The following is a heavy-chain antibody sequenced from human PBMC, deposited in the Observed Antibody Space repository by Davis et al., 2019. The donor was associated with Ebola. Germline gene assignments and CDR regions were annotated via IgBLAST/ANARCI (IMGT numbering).Heavy chain of an antibody. CDR2: MYYSGSA. CDR3: VRLTCTGTSCSTGGAFDI. CDR1: GGSISSGGYY. Sequence: SETLSLTCTVSGGSISSGGYYWSWIRQHPGKGLEWIGYMYYSGSAYYNPSLQSRVTMSSDTSNDQFSLKLSSVTAADTAIYYCVRLTCTGTSCSTGGAFDIWGQGTAVTVSS. V-gene: IGHV4-31*03. D-gene: IGHD2-2*02. J-gene: IGHJ3*02.